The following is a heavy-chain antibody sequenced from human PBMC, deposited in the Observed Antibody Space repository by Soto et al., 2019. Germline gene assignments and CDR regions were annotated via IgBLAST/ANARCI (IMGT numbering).Heavy chain of an antibody. D-gene: IGHD3-16*02. V-gene: IGHV1-69*12. Sequence: QVQLVQSGAEVKKPGSSVKVSCKASGGTFSSYAISWVRQAPGQGLEWMGGIIPIFGTANYAQKFQGRVTITADESTSTADMELSSLRSEDTAVYYCARDRMLTFGGVIVRPLDYWGRGTLVTVSS. CDR1: GGTFSSYA. CDR3: ARDRMLTFGGVIVRPLDY. J-gene: IGHJ4*02. CDR2: IIPIFGTA.